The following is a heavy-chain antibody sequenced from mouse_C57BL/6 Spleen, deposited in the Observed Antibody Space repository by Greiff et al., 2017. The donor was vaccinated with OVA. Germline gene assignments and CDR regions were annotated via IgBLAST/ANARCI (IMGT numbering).Heavy chain of an antibody. CDR1: GFTFSDYG. V-gene: IGHV5-17*01. J-gene: IGHJ2*01. Sequence: DVKLVESGGGLVKPGGSLKLSCAASGFTFSDYGMHWVRQAPEKGLEWVAYISSGSSTIYYADTVKGRFTISRDNAKNTLFLQMTSLRSEDTAMYYCARRPTVVARDFDYWGQGTTLTVSS. D-gene: IGHD1-1*01. CDR3: ARRPTVVARDFDY. CDR2: ISSGSSTI.